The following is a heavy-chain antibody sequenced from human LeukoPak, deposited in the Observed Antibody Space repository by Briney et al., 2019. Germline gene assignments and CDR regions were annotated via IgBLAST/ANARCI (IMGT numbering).Heavy chain of an antibody. CDR2: IYYSGST. CDR1: GGSISSYY. Sequence: SETLSLTCTVSGGSISSYYWGWIRQPPGKGLEWIGSIYYSGSTYYNPSLKSRVTISVDKSKNQFSLKLSSVTAADTAVYYCARASHWNQLHYFDYWGQGTLVTVSS. J-gene: IGHJ4*02. D-gene: IGHD1-1*01. CDR3: ARASHWNQLHYFDY. V-gene: IGHV4-39*07.